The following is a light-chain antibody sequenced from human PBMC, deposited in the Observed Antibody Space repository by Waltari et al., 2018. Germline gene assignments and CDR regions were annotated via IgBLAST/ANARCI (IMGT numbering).Light chain of an antibody. CDR1: QKINAY. V-gene: IGKV1-39*01. J-gene: IGKJ4*01. Sequence: DIQMTQSLSSLSASIGDRVTITCRASQKINAYVNWYQQKPGRAPSFLIYTSSTLQTGVPSRFSATGYDTDFTLTISSLQPEEMATYYCQQSFSIPVTFGGGTKVEF. CDR3: QQSFSIPVT. CDR2: TSS.